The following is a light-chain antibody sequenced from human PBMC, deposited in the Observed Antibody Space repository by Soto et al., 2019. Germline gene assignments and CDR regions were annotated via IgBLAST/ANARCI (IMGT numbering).Light chain of an antibody. V-gene: IGKV3-11*01. J-gene: IGKJ4*01. Sequence: EIVLPQSPATLSLSPGNRATLSCRASQSVSGYLAWYQQKPGQAPRLLIYDASNRATGIPARFSGSGSGTDFTLTITSREPEDFAVYYCLQRSNWPSTFGGGTKVEI. CDR3: LQRSNWPST. CDR2: DAS. CDR1: QSVSGY.